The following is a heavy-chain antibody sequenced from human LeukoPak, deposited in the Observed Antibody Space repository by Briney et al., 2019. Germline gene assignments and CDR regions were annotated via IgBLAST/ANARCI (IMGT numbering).Heavy chain of an antibody. J-gene: IGHJ4*02. CDR1: GFTFSDYY. D-gene: IGHD6-13*01. Sequence: GGSLRLSCAASGFTFSDYYMSWIRQAPGKGLEWVSSISSSSYIYYADSVKGRFTISRDNAKNSLYLQMNSLRAEDTAVYYCAREALAAAGTDYWGQGTLVTVSS. CDR3: AREALAAAGTDY. V-gene: IGHV3-69-1*01. CDR2: ISSSSYI.